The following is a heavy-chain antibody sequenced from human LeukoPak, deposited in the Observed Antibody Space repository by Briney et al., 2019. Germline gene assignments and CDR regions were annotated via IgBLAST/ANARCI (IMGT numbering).Heavy chain of an antibody. J-gene: IGHJ5*02. D-gene: IGHD3-10*01. CDR3: ARGGSGRRMDWFDP. CDR1: GYTFISYY. CDR2: INPSGGST. Sequence: PRASVKVSCKASGYTFISYYMHWVRQAPGQGLEWMGIINPSGGSTSYAQKFQGTVTMARDMSTSTVYMELSSLRSEDTAVYYCARGGSGRRMDWFDPWGQGTLVTVSS. V-gene: IGHV1-46*01.